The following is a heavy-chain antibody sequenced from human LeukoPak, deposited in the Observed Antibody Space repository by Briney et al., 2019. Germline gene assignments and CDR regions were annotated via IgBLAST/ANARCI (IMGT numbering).Heavy chain of an antibody. J-gene: IGHJ4*02. CDR2: TYYRTKWYN. V-gene: IGHV6-1*01. CDR3: ARGLWFGDYYFDY. D-gene: IGHD3-10*01. Sequence: SHSLSLTCPLSGCWVSRKSAAWNEMTPSPSRGLEWLGRTYYRTKWYNDYAVSLISRITINPDTSKNQFSLQLNSVTPEDTDGYCCARGLWFGDYYFDYWGQGTLVTVSS. CDR1: GCWVSRKSAA.